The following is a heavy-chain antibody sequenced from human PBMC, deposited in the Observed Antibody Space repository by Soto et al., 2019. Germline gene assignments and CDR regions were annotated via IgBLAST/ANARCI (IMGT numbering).Heavy chain of an antibody. CDR3: ARDLYYDFWSGYYTVPYYYYGMDV. Sequence: XGSLRLSCAASGFTFSSYGMHWVRQAPGKGLEWVAVIWYDGSNKYYADSVKGRFTISRDNSKNTLYLQMNSLRAEDTAVYYCARDLYYDFWSGYYTVPYYYYGMDVWGQGTTVTVSS. CDR2: IWYDGSNK. J-gene: IGHJ6*02. D-gene: IGHD3-3*01. V-gene: IGHV3-33*01. CDR1: GFTFSSYG.